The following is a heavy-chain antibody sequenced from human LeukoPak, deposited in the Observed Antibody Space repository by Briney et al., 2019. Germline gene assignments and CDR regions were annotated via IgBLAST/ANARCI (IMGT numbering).Heavy chain of an antibody. J-gene: IGHJ4*02. D-gene: IGHD6-13*01. Sequence: PGGSLRLSCAASGFTFSSYGTHWVRQAPGKGLEWVAVISHDGSNKFYADSVKGRFTISRDNSKNTLHLQMNSLRGEDTAVYYCARDRSSSWSFDYWGQGTLVTVSS. CDR2: ISHDGSNK. CDR1: GFTFSSYG. CDR3: ARDRSSSWSFDY. V-gene: IGHV3-30*03.